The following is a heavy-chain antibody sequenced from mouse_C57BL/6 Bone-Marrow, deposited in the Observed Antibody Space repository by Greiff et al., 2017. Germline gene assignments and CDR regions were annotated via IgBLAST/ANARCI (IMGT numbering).Heavy chain of an antibody. V-gene: IGHV5-6*02. Sequence: DVKLQESGGDLVKPGGSLKLSCAASGFTFSSYGMSWVRQTPDKRLEWVATISSGGSYTYYPDSVKGRFTISRDNAKNTLYLQMSSLKSEDTAMYYCAREWAWFAYWGQGTLVTVSA. CDR1: GFTFSSYG. D-gene: IGHD1-3*01. CDR2: ISSGGSYT. CDR3: AREWAWFAY. J-gene: IGHJ3*01.